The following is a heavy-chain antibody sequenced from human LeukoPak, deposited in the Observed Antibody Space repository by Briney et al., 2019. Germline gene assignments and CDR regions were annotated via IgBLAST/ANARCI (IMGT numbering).Heavy chain of an antibody. J-gene: IGHJ4*02. CDR1: GGSLSGYY. D-gene: IGHD6-13*01. CDR3: ARLSARYSSSWYTPLFDY. Sequence: SETLSLTCAVYGGSLSGYYWSWIRQPPGKGLEWIGEINHSGSTNYNPSLKSRVTISVDTSKNQFSLKLSSVTAADTAVYYCARLSARYSSSWYTPLFDYWGQGTLVTVSS. V-gene: IGHV4-34*01. CDR2: INHSGST.